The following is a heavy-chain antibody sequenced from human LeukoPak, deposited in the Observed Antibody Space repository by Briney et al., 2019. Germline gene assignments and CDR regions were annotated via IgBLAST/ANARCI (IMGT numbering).Heavy chain of an antibody. Sequence: GGSLRLSCAASGFTFCSYAMSWVRQAPGKGQDWVSAISGAGDSTYYADSVKGRFTISRDTSKNTLYLQMNSLRAEDTAVYYCAKDRARGGATDFDYWGQGALVTVSS. D-gene: IGHD3-16*01. V-gene: IGHV3-23*01. J-gene: IGHJ4*02. CDR3: AKDRARGGATDFDY. CDR1: GFTFCSYA. CDR2: ISGAGDST.